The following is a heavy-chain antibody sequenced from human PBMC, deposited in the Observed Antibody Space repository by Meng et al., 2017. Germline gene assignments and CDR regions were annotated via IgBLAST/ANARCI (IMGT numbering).Heavy chain of an antibody. J-gene: IGHJ4*02. D-gene: IGHD6-19*01. V-gene: IGHV3-74*01. CDR1: GFHFSSYN. Sequence: EVQLVESGGGLVQPGGSLRLSCAASGFHFSSYNMHWVRQTPGEGLVWVSRINSDGSSTSYADSVKGRFTISRDNAKNTLYLQMNSVRAEDTAVYYCARVPDWGSGWSLPSDYWGQGTLVTVSS. CDR2: INSDGSST. CDR3: ARVPDWGSGWSLPSDY.